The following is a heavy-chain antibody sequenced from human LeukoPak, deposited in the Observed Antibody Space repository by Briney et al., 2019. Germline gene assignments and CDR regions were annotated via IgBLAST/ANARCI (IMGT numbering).Heavy chain of an antibody. V-gene: IGHV4-59*08. CDR3: AKHYMGSYDNRGLDY. D-gene: IGHD3-10*01. Sequence: SETLSLTCTVSGGSISSYYWSWIRQPPGKGLEWIGYIYYSGSTNYNPSLKSRVTISVDTSKNQFSLKLSSVTAADTAVYYCAKHYMGSYDNRGLDYWGQGTLVTVSS. CDR2: IYYSGST. CDR1: GGSISSYY. J-gene: IGHJ4*02.